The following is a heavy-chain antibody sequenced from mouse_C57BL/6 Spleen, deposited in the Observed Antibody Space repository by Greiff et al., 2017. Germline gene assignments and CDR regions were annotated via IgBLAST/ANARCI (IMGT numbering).Heavy chain of an antibody. V-gene: IGHV5-17*01. CDR3: ARSLFDY. Sequence: EVKLVESGGGLVKPGGSLKLSCAASGFTFSDYGMHWVRQAPEKGLEWVAYISSGSRTIYYADTVKGRFTISRDNAKNTLFLQMTSLRSEDTAMYYCARSLFDYWGQGTTLTVSS. CDR1: GFTFSDYG. CDR2: ISSGSRTI. D-gene: IGHD6-1*01. J-gene: IGHJ2*01.